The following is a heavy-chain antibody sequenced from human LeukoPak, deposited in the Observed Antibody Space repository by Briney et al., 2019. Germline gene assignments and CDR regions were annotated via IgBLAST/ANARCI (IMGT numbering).Heavy chain of an antibody. CDR3: AKDRSIGTYYTFDH. D-gene: IGHD1-26*01. Sequence: GGSLRLSCAASGFTVSDYAMTWVRQAPGKGLEWVSSISASGVMTYYADSVKGRFTVSRDNSKNSLYLQMKSLTAADTAVYYCAKDRSIGTYYTFDHWGQGTLVSVSS. J-gene: IGHJ4*02. CDR1: GFTVSDYA. CDR2: ISASGVMT. V-gene: IGHV3-23*01.